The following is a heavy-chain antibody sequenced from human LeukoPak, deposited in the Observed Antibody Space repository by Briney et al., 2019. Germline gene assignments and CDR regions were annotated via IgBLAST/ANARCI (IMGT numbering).Heavy chain of an antibody. CDR2: IYYSGST. D-gene: IGHD3-10*01. V-gene: IGHV4-39*07. J-gene: IGHJ6*03. CDR1: GGSIGSSSYY. Sequence: SETLSLTCTVSGGSIGSSSYYWGWIRQPPGKGLEWIGSIYYSGSTYYNPSLKSRVTISVDTSKNQFSLKLSSVTAADTAVYYCARDGVLLWFGEPTDAAYYYYMDVWGKGTTVTVSS. CDR3: ARDGVLLWFGEPTDAAYYYYMDV.